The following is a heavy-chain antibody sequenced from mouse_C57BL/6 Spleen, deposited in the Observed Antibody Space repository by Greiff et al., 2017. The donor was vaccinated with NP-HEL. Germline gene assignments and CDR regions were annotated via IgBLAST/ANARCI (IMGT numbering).Heavy chain of an antibody. V-gene: IGHV1-19*01. J-gene: IGHJ4*01. D-gene: IGHD4-1*01. Sequence: EVQLQQSGPVLVKPGASVKMSCKASGYTFTDYYMNWVKQSPGKSLEWIGVINPYNGGTSYNQKFKGKATLTVDKSSSTAYMELNSLTSEDSAIYYCARGTGDYAMDYWGQGTSVTVSS. CDR1: GYTFTDYY. CDR3: ARGTGDYAMDY. CDR2: INPYNGGT.